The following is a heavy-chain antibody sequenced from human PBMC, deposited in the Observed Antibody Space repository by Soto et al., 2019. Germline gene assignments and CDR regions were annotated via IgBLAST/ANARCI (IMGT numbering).Heavy chain of an antibody. V-gene: IGHV3-30-3*01. J-gene: IGHJ6*02. CDR1: GFTFSSYA. Sequence: LRLSCAASGFTFSSYAMHWVRQAPGKGLEWVAVISYDGSNKYYADSVKGRFTVSRDNSKNTLYLQMNSLRAEDTAVYYCARVEGSWYDYYYGMDVWGQGTTVTVSS. CDR2: ISYDGSNK. CDR3: ARVEGSWYDYYYGMDV. D-gene: IGHD6-13*01.